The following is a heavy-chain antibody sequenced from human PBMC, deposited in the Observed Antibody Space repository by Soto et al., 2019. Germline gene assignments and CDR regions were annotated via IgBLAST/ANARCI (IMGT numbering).Heavy chain of an antibody. J-gene: IGHJ5*02. CDR3: ARDPLRLYDSSGYNWFDI. Sequence: ASVKVSCKASGYTFTSYGISWVRQAPGQGLEWMGWISAYNGNTNYAQKLQGRVTMTTDTSTSTAYMELRSLRSDDTAVYYCARDPLRLYDSSGYNWFDIWGQGTLVTVSS. V-gene: IGHV1-18*01. D-gene: IGHD3-22*01. CDR2: ISAYNGNT. CDR1: GYTFTSYG.